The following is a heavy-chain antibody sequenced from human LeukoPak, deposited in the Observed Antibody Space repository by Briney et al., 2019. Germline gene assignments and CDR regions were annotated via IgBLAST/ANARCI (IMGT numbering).Heavy chain of an antibody. CDR1: GFTFSSYG. J-gene: IGHJ4*02. CDR2: IWYDGSNK. V-gene: IGHV3-33*01. D-gene: IGHD3-3*01. CDR3: ARDRPQYYDFWSGYYFDY. Sequence: GRSLRLSCAASGFTFSSYGMHWVRQTPGKGLEWVAVIWYDGSNKYYADSVKGRFTISRDNSKNTLYLQMNSLRAEDTAVYYCARDRPQYYDFWSGYYFDYWGQGTLVTVSS.